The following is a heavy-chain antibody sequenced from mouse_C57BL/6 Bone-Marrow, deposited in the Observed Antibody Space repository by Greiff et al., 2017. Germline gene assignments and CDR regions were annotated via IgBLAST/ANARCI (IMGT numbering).Heavy chain of an antibody. J-gene: IGHJ2*01. CDR2: IDPENGDT. D-gene: IGHD1-1*01. CDR1: GFNIKDDY. Sequence: EVQLQQSGAELVRPGASVKLSCTASGFNIKDDYMHWVKQRPEQGLEWIGWIDPENGDTEYASKFQGKATITADTSSNTASLQLSSLTSEDTAVYYCTNYGSSYYPFDYWGQGTTLTVSS. V-gene: IGHV14-4*01. CDR3: TNYGSSYYPFDY.